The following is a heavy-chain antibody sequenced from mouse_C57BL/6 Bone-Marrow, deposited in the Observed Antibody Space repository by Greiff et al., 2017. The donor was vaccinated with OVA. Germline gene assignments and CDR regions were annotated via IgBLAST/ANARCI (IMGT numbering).Heavy chain of an antibody. J-gene: IGHJ1*03. CDR2: ISSGGSYT. CDR1: GFTFSSSG. CDR3: ARQFYYYGSSRDFDV. Sequence: EVKLVESGGDLVTPGGSLKLSCAASGFTFSSSGMSWVRQTPDKRLAWVATISSGGSYTYYPDSVKGRFTISRDNAKNTLYLQWSRLKSEDTAMYYCARQFYYYGSSRDFDVWGTGTTVTVSS. V-gene: IGHV5-6*01. D-gene: IGHD1-1*01.